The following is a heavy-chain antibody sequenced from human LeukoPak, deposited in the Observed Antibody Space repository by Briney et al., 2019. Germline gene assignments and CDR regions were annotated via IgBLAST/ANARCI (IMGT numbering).Heavy chain of an antibody. V-gene: IGHV1-69*04. CDR2: IIPILGIA. J-gene: IGHJ4*02. Sequence: SVKVSCKASGGTFSSYAISWVRQAPGQGLEWMGRIIPILGIANYAQKFQGRVTITADKSTSTAYMELSSLRSEDAAVYYCARSRDGYNFYYFDYWGQGTLVTVSS. CDR3: ARSRDGYNFYYFDY. D-gene: IGHD5-12*01. CDR1: GGTFSSYA.